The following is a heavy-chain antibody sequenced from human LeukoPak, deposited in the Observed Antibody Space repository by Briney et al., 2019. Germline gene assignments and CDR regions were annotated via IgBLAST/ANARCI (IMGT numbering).Heavy chain of an antibody. CDR3: AKEVRVRGVMIYYYGMDV. CDR1: GFTFSSYW. J-gene: IGHJ6*02. Sequence: GGSLRLSCAVSGFTFSSYWMSWFRQAPGKGLEWVANIKQDGSEKLYVEFVKGRFTISRDNAKNSLYLQMNSLRAEDTALYYCAKEVRVRGVMIYYYGMDVWGQGTTVTVSS. D-gene: IGHD3-10*01. CDR2: IKQDGSEK. V-gene: IGHV3-7*03.